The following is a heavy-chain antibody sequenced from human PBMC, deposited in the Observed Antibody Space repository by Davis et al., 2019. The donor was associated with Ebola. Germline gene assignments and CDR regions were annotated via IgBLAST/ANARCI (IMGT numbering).Heavy chain of an antibody. J-gene: IGHJ4*01. Sequence: SETLSLTCTVSGGSISSYYWSWIRQPPGKGLEWIGYIYYSGSTNYNPSLKSRVTISVDTSKNQFSLKLSSVTAADTAVYYCARHTGWYGIDYWGHGTLVTVSS. CDR1: GGSISSYY. CDR3: ARHTGWYGIDY. CDR2: IYYSGST. V-gene: IGHV4-59*08. D-gene: IGHD6-19*01.